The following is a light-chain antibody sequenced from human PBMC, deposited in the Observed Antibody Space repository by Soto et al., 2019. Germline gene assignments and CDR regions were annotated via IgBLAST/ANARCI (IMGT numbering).Light chain of an antibody. CDR2: DAS. V-gene: IGKV3-11*01. J-gene: IGKJ4*01. Sequence: EIVLTQSPATLSLSPGERATLSCSASQSVSSYLAWYQQKPGQAPRLLIYDASNRATGIPARFSGSGSGTDFTLTISSLEPEDFAVYYCQQRSNWPLVTFGGGTKVAIK. CDR3: QQRSNWPLVT. CDR1: QSVSSY.